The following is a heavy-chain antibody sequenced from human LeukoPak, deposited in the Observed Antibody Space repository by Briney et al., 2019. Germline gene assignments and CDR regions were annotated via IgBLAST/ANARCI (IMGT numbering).Heavy chain of an antibody. Sequence: GASVKVSCKASGYTFTTYDSNWVRQATGEGLEWMGWMNHNSGYTGYAQKFQGRVTITRDTSISTAYMELSSLRSEDTAVYYCARVAGSIDYWGQGTLVTVSS. J-gene: IGHJ4*02. CDR1: GYTFTTYD. V-gene: IGHV1-8*03. D-gene: IGHD6-19*01. CDR2: MNHNSGYT. CDR3: ARVAGSIDY.